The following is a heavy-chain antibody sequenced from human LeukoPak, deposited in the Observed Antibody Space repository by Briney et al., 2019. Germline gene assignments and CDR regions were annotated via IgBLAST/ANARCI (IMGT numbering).Heavy chain of an antibody. CDR3: ARAGSWSSRPYFDY. CDR2: VSGSGGST. J-gene: IGHJ4*02. V-gene: IGHV3-23*01. D-gene: IGHD1-26*01. CDR1: GFSFSSYV. Sequence: GGSLRLSCVAPGFSFSSYVMSWVRQAPGKGLEWVSAVSGSGGSTYSADSVKGRFTISRDNSKNMVYLQTSSLRAEDTAVYYCARAGSWSSRPYFDYWGQGILVSVSS.